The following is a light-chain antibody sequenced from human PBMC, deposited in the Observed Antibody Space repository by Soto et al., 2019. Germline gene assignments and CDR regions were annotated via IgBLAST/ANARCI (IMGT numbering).Light chain of an antibody. CDR3: KSFDTNLCGWV. Sequence: QSVPTQPPSVSGAPGQRVTISCSGTSSNIGAGYDVHWYHQLPGTAPKLLIFGNNNRPSGVPARFSASRSGTSASLAITGLQVDEEADYYCKSFDTNLCGWVFGGGTK. CDR1: SSNIGAGYD. J-gene: IGLJ3*02. V-gene: IGLV1-40*01. CDR2: GNN.